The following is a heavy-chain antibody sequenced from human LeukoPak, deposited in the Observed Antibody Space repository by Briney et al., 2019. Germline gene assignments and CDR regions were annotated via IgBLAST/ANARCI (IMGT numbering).Heavy chain of an antibody. D-gene: IGHD4/OR15-4a*01. CDR3: ARLLTNYYAFDT. J-gene: IGHJ3*02. CDR1: GYTFTGYY. CDR2: INPNSGGT. Sequence: ASVKVSCKASGYTFTGYYMHWVRQAPGQGLEWMGWINPNSGGTNYAQKFQGRVTMTRDTSISTAYMELSRLRSDDTAVYYCARLLTNYYAFDTWGQGTMVTVSS. V-gene: IGHV1-2*02.